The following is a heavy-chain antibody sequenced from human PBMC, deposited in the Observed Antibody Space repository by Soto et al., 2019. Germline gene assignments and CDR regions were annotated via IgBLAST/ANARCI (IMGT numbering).Heavy chain of an antibody. J-gene: IGHJ3*02. CDR1: GYSFSSYW. CDR3: ARRHSYDAFDI. CDR2: IYPGDSDT. Sequence: GESLKISCKGSGYSFSSYWTGWVRQMPVKGLEWMGLIYPGDSDTRYSPSFQGQVTISADKAISTAYLQWSSLKASDTAMYYCARRHSYDAFDIWGQGTMVTVS. V-gene: IGHV5-51*01. D-gene: IGHD5-18*01.